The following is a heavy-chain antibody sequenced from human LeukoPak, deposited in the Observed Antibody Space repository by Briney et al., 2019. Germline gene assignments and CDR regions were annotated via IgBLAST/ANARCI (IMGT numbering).Heavy chain of an antibody. Sequence: ASVKVSCKASGYTFTSYDINWVRQATGQGLEWMGWMNPNSGNTGYAQKFQGRVTMTRNTSINTAYMELSSLRSEDTAVYYCARGYSGSYYKDYYYYMDVWGKGTTVTVSS. CDR3: ARGYSGSYYKDYYYYMDV. J-gene: IGHJ6*03. CDR2: MNPNSGNT. V-gene: IGHV1-8*02. CDR1: GYTFTSYD. D-gene: IGHD3-10*01.